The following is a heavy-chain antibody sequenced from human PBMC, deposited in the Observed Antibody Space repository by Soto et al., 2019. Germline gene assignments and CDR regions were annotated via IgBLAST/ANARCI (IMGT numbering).Heavy chain of an antibody. Sequence: EVQLVESGGGALRPGESLRLSCAASGFIFDDYGMSWARQAPGKGLEWVSGVNWNGGSTGYADSVKGRFTISRDNAKNFLFLQMNSLRVEDTAFYYCVRGASLNFDYWGQGTLVTVSS. CDR2: VNWNGGST. CDR1: GFIFDDYG. V-gene: IGHV3-20*04. J-gene: IGHJ4*02. D-gene: IGHD1-26*01. CDR3: VRGASLNFDY.